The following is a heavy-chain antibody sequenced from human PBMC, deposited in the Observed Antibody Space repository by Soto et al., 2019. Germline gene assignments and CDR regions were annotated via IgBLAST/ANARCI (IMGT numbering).Heavy chain of an antibody. CDR2: INHSGST. D-gene: IGHD4-17*01. J-gene: IGHJ4*02. Sequence: SETLSLTCTVSGGSISSSSYYWGWIRQPPGKGLEWIGNINHSGSTYYNPSLKSRVTISVDTSRNQFSLKLTSVTAADTAVYYCAGGLTTVTTVRYFDYWGQGALVTVSS. CDR3: AGGLTTVTTVRYFDY. V-gene: IGHV4-39*07. CDR1: GGSISSSSYY.